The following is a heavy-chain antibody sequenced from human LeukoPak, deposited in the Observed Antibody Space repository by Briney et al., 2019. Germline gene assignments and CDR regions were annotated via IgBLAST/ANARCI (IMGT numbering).Heavy chain of an antibody. V-gene: IGHV1-46*04. D-gene: IGHD7-27*01. CDR1: GYSFISYY. Sequence: ASVKVSCKASGYSFISYYIHWVRQSPRQGPEWMGIIDPGSGGTTYAQKLQGRVRMTRDTSTSIVYMELSSLRSEDTAMYYCATWGSSRSPLPNMDVWGQGTKVTVSS. CDR2: IDPGSGGT. J-gene: IGHJ6*02. CDR3: ATWGSSRSPLPNMDV.